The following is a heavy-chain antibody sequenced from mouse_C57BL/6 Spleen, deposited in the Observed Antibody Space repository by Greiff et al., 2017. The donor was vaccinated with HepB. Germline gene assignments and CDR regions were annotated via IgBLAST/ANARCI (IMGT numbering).Heavy chain of an antibody. V-gene: IGHV1-50*01. CDR2: IEPSDSYT. J-gene: IGHJ4*01. CDR3: GGMVTTWYYYAMDY. CDR1: GYTFTSYW. Sequence: VQLQQPGAELVKPGASVKLSCKASGYTFTSYWMQWVKQRPGQGLEWIGAIEPSDSYTNYNQKFKGKATLTVDTSSSTAYMQLSSLTSEDSAVYYCGGMVTTWYYYAMDYWGQGTSVTVSS. D-gene: IGHD2-2*01.